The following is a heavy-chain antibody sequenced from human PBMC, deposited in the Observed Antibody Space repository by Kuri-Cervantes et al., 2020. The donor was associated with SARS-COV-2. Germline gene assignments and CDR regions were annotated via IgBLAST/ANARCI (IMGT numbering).Heavy chain of an antibody. CDR1: GFTFSSYG. CDR2: ISYDGSNK. J-gene: IGHJ6*02. D-gene: IGHD6-19*01. CDR3: AKVAEVDSSGWYPDYYYGMDV. Sequence: GESLKISCAASGFTFSSYGMHWVRQAPGKGLEWVAVISYDGSNKYYADSVKGRFTISRDNSKNTLYLQMNSLRAEDTAVYYCAKVAEVDSSGWYPDYYYGMDVWGQGTTVTVSS. V-gene: IGHV3-30*18.